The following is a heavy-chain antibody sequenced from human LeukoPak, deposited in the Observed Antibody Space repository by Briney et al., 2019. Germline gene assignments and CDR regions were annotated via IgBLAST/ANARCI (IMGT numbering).Heavy chain of an antibody. D-gene: IGHD2-2*01. Sequence: ASVKVSCKDSGYTFTSSGISWVRQAPGQGREWMGWISAYNGNTNYAQKLQGRVTMTTDTSTSTAYMELRSLRSDDTAVYYCAREYQLLSPFDYWGQGTLVTVSS. J-gene: IGHJ4*02. CDR2: ISAYNGNT. CDR1: GYTFTSSG. V-gene: IGHV1-18*04. CDR3: AREYQLLSPFDY.